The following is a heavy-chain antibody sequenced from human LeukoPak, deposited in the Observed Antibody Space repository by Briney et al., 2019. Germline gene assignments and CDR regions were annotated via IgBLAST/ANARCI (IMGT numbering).Heavy chain of an antibody. CDR2: IYPGDSDT. J-gene: IGHJ4*02. Sequence: KGGESLKISCKGSGYSFTSYWIGWVRQMPGKGLEWMGLIYPGDSDTRYSPSFQGQVTFSVDASISTAYLQLSGLRASDTAIYYCVRFGLTSSLDYWGQGTLVTVSS. V-gene: IGHV5-51*01. CDR1: GYSFTSYW. D-gene: IGHD6-13*01. CDR3: VRFGLTSSLDY.